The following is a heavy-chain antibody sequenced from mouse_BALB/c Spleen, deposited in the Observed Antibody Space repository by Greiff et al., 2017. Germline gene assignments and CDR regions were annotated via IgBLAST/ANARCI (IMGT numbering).Heavy chain of an antibody. CDR3: ATGYYGSSYLFAY. CDR2: IWSGGST. Sequence: VKLVESGPGLVQPSQSLSITCTVSGFSLTSYGVHWVRQSPGKGLEWLGVIWSGGSTDYNAAFISRLSISKDNSKSQVFFKMNSLQANDTAIYYCATGYYGSSYLFAYWGQGTLVTVSA. V-gene: IGHV2-2*02. D-gene: IGHD1-1*01. CDR1: GFSLTSYG. J-gene: IGHJ3*01.